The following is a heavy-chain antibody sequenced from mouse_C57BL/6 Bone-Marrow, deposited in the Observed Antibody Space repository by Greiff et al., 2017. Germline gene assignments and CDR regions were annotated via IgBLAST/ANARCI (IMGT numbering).Heavy chain of an antibody. CDR3: TRENDGYYLWFAY. V-gene: IGHV1-15*01. D-gene: IGHD2-3*01. J-gene: IGHJ3*01. Sequence: VQLQQSGAELVRPGASVTLSCKASGYTFTDYEMHWLKRTPVHGLEWIGALDPETGGTAYNHKCKGKAILTADKSSSTAYMELRSLTSEDSAVYYCTRENDGYYLWFAYWGQGTLVTVSA. CDR1: GYTFTDYE. CDR2: LDPETGGT.